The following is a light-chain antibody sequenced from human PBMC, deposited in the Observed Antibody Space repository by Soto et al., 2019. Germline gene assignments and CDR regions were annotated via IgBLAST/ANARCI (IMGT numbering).Light chain of an antibody. Sequence: DIQLTQSPSLLAASVGDRVTITCRASHDISTFLAWYQQKPGKAPKLLIYEASTLQSGVPSRFRGSGSGTEFTLTISGLLPEDFEAYHCQQLYTLPFTFGQGTRLEIK. CDR1: HDISTF. V-gene: IGKV1-9*01. CDR3: QQLYTLPFT. J-gene: IGKJ5*01. CDR2: EAS.